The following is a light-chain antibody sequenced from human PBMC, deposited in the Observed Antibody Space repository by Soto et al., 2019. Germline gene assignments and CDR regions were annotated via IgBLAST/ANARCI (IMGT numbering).Light chain of an antibody. CDR2: EVS. CDR1: SSDVGNSDL. J-gene: IGLJ1*01. CDR3: CSYTTSTTYYV. V-gene: IGLV2-23*02. Sequence: QSALTQPASVSGSPGQSITISCTGTSSDVGNSDLVSWYQQRPDKAPKLLVFEVSKRPSGVSDRFSGSKSGNTASLTISGLQAEEEDDYYCCSYTTSTTYYVFGTGTKLTVL.